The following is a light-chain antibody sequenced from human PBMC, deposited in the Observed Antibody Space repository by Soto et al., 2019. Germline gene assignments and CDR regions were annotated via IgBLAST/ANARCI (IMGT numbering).Light chain of an antibody. CDR2: DNT. V-gene: IGLV1-40*01. CDR1: SSNIGAGFP. CDR3: QYYDGSLSGYV. Sequence: QSVLTQPPSVSGAPGQRVTISCTGSSSNIGAGFPVHWYQQGTAPKLLMFDNTNRPSGVPDRFSGSKSGTSAALAITGLQAEDEADYYCQYYDGSLSGYVFGTGTKLTVL. J-gene: IGLJ1*01.